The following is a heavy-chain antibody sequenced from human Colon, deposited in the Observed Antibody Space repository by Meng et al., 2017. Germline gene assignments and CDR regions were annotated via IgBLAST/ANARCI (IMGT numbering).Heavy chain of an antibody. CDR3: GKREYISGLTY. V-gene: IGHV1-2*06. Sequence: QVQRVQSGGEVKKPGASLKVSCKAFGYTFTDYSIHWVRQAPGQGLEWMGRINPKSGGTNSAQIFQGRVTMTRDTSISTVYMELTRLRSDDTALYYCGKREYISGLTYWGQGTLVTVSS. CDR2: INPKSGGT. J-gene: IGHJ4*02. D-gene: IGHD6-19*01. CDR1: GYTFTDYS.